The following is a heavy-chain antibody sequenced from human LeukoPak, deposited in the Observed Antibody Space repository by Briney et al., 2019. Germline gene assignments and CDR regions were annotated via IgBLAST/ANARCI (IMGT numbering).Heavy chain of an antibody. Sequence: ASVTVSCKASGYTFSSYYMHWVRQAPGQGLEWVGLINPTGDSTNYAQNFRGRVTMTRDTSTSTVYMDLSSLRSEDTAVYYCARHPGKVTNDWYFDLWGRGTLVTVSS. CDR3: ARHPGKVTNDWYFDL. D-gene: IGHD4-23*01. CDR1: GYTFSSYY. CDR2: INPTGDST. J-gene: IGHJ2*01. V-gene: IGHV1-46*01.